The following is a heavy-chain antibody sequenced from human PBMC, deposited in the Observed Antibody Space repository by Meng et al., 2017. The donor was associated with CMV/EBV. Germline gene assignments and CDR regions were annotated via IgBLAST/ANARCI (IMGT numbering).Heavy chain of an antibody. J-gene: IGHJ6*02. Sequence: GGSLRLSCAASGFTFSSYAMHWVRQAPGKGLEWVAVISYDGSNKYYADSAKGRFTISRDNSKNTLYLQMNSLRAEDTAVYYCARDRKAAAKGYYYGMDVWGQGTTVTVSS. V-gene: IGHV3-30-3*01. CDR2: ISYDGSNK. CDR3: ARDRKAAAKGYYYGMDV. CDR1: GFTFSSYA. D-gene: IGHD2-2*01.